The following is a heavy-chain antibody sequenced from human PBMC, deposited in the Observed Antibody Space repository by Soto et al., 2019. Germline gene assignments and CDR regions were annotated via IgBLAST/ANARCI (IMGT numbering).Heavy chain of an antibody. V-gene: IGHV3-23*01. CDR2: ISGSGGST. D-gene: IGHD3-22*01. Sequence: GGSLRLSCAASGFTFSSYAMSWVRQAPGKGLEWVSAISGSGGSTYYADSVKGRFTISRDNSKNTLYLQMNSLRAEDTAVYYCAKAGQYYYDSSGNPFDYWGQGTLVTVSS. J-gene: IGHJ4*02. CDR1: GFTFSSYA. CDR3: AKAGQYYYDSSGNPFDY.